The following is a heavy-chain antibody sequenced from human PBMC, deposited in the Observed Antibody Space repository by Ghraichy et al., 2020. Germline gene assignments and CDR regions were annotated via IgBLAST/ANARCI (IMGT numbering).Heavy chain of an antibody. V-gene: IGHV4-38-2*01. CDR3: ARVATFVY. Sequence: LTCAVSGYSISSGYYWGWIRQPPGEGLEWIGSISHGVNTYFNPSLKSRVTISLDTSRNQFSLKLSSVTAADTAVYYCARVATFVYWGQGTLVTVSS. CDR1: GYSISSGYY. CDR2: ISHGVNT. J-gene: IGHJ4*02. D-gene: IGHD1-26*01.